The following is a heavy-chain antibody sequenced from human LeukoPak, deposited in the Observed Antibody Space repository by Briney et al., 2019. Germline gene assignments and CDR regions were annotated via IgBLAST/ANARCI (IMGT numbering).Heavy chain of an antibody. Sequence: SVKVSCKASGGTFSSYAISWVRQAPGQGLEWMGGIIPIFGTANYAQKFQGRVTMTRDTSINTAYMELSSLTSEDTAVYYCARVEFNGGYSHVYWGQGTLVTVSS. CDR1: GGTFSSYA. CDR2: IIPIFGTA. J-gene: IGHJ4*02. D-gene: IGHD5-12*01. V-gene: IGHV1-69*05. CDR3: ARVEFNGGYSHVY.